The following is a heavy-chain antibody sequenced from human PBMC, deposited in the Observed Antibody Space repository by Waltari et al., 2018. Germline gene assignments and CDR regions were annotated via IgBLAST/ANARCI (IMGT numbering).Heavy chain of an antibody. V-gene: IGHV3-33*01. D-gene: IGHD3-10*01. Sequence: QVQLVESGGGVVQPGRSLRLSCAASGFTFSSYGMHWVRQAPGKGLAWVAVIWYDGSNKYYADSVTGRFTVSIDISQNTHYLQLSSLRAEDTAVYYCARGGFVDHAMVPSIDPWGQGTLVTVSS. CDR3: ARGGFVDHAMVPSIDP. CDR1: GFTFSSYG. CDR2: IWYDGSNK. J-gene: IGHJ5*02.